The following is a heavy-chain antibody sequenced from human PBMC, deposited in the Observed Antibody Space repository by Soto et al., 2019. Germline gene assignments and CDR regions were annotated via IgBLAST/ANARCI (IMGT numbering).Heavy chain of an antibody. J-gene: IGHJ4*02. CDR3: ARGGGPGPFDY. CDR2: INPSGGST. D-gene: IGHD2-15*01. Sequence: ASVKVYCKASGYIFTSYYMHWVRQAPGQGLEWMGIINPSGGSTSYAQKFQGRVTMTRDTSTSTVYMELSSLRSEDTAVYYCARGGGPGPFDYWGQGTLVTVSS. CDR1: GYIFTSYY. V-gene: IGHV1-46*01.